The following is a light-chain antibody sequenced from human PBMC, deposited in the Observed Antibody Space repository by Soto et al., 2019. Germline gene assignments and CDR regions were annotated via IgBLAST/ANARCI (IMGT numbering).Light chain of an antibody. J-gene: IGKJ1*01. V-gene: IGKV1-39*01. CDR1: APIITC. CDR2: AAS. Sequence: DIQMTQSPSSLSASVGDSVTVSCRASAPIITCVNWYQLKPGQVPKLLIYAASHLQSEVPARFRGSGSGTVFTLTISGLQPEDFATYYCQQSYSTPWTFGQGTKAEIK. CDR3: QQSYSTPWT.